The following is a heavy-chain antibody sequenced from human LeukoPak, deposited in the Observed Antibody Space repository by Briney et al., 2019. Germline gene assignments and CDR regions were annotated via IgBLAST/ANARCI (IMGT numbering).Heavy chain of an antibody. J-gene: IGHJ3*02. CDR1: GFTFSSYS. D-gene: IGHD3-10*01. CDR2: ISYDGSNK. Sequence: GGSLRLSCAASGFTFSSYSMHWVRQAPGKGLEWVAVISYDGSNKYYADSVKGRFTISRDNSKNTLYLQMNSLRAEDTAVYYCAKDLTYYYGSGSYYNGDAFDIWGQGTMVTVSS. CDR3: AKDLTYYYGSGSYYNGDAFDI. V-gene: IGHV3-30*18.